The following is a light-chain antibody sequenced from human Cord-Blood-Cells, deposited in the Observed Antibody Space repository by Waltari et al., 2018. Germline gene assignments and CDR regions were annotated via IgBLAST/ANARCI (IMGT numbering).Light chain of an antibody. J-gene: IGLJ2*01. Sequence: SYELTQPPSVSVSPGQTASITCSGDKLGDKYACWYQQKPGQSPVLRIYQDSRRPSGIPARFSCSTSENTATLTISGTQAMDEADYYCQAWDSSTVVFGGGTKLTVL. V-gene: IGLV3-1*01. CDR3: QAWDSSTVV. CDR2: QDS. CDR1: KLGDKY.